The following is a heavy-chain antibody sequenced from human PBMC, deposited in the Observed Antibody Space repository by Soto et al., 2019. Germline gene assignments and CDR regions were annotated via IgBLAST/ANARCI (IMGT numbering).Heavy chain of an antibody. CDR1: GGSISSSGYY. CDR2: IYYSGST. J-gene: IGHJ5*02. Sequence: SETLSLTCTVSGGSISSSGYYWGWIRQPPGKGLEWIGTIYYSGSTYYNPSLKSRVTISVDTSKNQFSLKVNSVTAADTAVYYCARRAVVAVTGSLDNWLDPWGQGILVTVSS. V-gene: IGHV4-39*07. CDR3: ARRAVVAVTGSLDNWLDP. D-gene: IGHD2-21*01.